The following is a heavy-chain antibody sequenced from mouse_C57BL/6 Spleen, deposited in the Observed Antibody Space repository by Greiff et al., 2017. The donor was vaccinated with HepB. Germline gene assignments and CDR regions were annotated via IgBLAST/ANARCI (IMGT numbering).Heavy chain of an antibody. Sequence: VQLQQSGAELVKPGASVKLSCKASGYTFTSYWMHWVKQRPGQGLEWIGMIHPNSGSTNYNEKCKSKATLTVDKSSSTAYMQLSSLTSEDSAVYYCAILGYDGMDYYAMDYWGQGTSVTVSS. CDR3: AILGYDGMDYYAMDY. J-gene: IGHJ4*01. V-gene: IGHV1-64*01. CDR1: GYTFTSYW. CDR2: IHPNSGST. D-gene: IGHD2-2*01.